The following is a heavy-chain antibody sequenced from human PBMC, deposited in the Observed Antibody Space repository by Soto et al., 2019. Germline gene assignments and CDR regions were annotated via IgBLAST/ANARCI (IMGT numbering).Heavy chain of an antibody. J-gene: IGHJ4*02. V-gene: IGHV4-4*02. D-gene: IGHD6-13*01. Sequence: PSETLSLTCAVSGGSISSSNLWTWVRQPPGKGKEWIGEIYHTGTTNYNPTLKSQLTISVDKSKNHFSLKLSSLTAAATAVYYCARSPRSISAGGIDYWGQG. CDR1: GGSISSSNL. CDR2: IYHTGTT. CDR3: ARSPRSISAGGIDY.